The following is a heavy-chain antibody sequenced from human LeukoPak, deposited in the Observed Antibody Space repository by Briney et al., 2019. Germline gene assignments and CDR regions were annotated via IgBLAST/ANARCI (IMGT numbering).Heavy chain of an antibody. Sequence: GGSLRLSCAASGFTFSSWWMHWVRQAPGKGLVWVSRIDTAATSTTYADSVKGRFTMARDNAKNTLYLQMDSLRVEDTVVYYCARAHISGSIDYWGQGNLVTVSS. CDR1: GFTFSSWW. D-gene: IGHD5-12*01. V-gene: IGHV3-74*01. J-gene: IGHJ4*02. CDR3: ARAHISGSIDY. CDR2: IDTAATST.